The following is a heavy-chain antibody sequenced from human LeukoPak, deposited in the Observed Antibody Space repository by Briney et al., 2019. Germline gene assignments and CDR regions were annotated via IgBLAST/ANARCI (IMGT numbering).Heavy chain of an antibody. D-gene: IGHD1-26*01. CDR1: GFTFSSYE. CDR3: ARKTYSGSY. V-gene: IGHV3-48*03. J-gene: IGHJ4*02. Sequence: PGGSLRLSCAASGFTFSSYEMNWVRQAPGKGLEWVSYISSSGSTIYYADSVEGRFTISRDNSKNTLYLQMNSLRAEDTAVYYCARKTYSGSYWGQGTLVTVSS. CDR2: ISSSGSTI.